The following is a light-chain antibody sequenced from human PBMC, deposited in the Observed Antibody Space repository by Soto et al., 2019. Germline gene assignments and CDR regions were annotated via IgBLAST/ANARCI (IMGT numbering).Light chain of an antibody. Sequence: QSALTQPPSASGSPGQSVTISCAGSNSDIGASNSVSWYQQHPGKAPKLLISEVTKRPSGVPDRFSGSKSGNTASLTVSGLHAEDEADYYCGSKAGSNKHVVFGGGSKLTVL. CDR3: GSKAGSNKHVV. CDR1: NSDIGASNS. J-gene: IGLJ2*01. CDR2: EVT. V-gene: IGLV2-8*01.